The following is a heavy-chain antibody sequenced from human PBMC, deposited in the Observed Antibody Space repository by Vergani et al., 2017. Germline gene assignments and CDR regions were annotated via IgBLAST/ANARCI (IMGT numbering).Heavy chain of an antibody. CDR2: LSASDRRT. J-gene: IGHJ3*02. CDR1: GFTFIMHA. Sequence: VQLVESGGGVVQPGGSLRLSCAASGFTFIMHAMSWVRQAPGKGLEWVSTLSASDRRTHYADSVKGRFTISRDNSKNTLFLHMNSLRPEDTAVYYCAKVCRSEVAGTFCAFDIWGQGTSVTGFS. CDR3: AKVCRSEVAGTFCAFDI. D-gene: IGHD6-19*01. V-gene: IGHV3-23*04.